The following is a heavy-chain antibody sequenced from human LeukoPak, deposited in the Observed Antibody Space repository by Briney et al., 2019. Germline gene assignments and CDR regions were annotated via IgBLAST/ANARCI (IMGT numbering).Heavy chain of an antibody. D-gene: IGHD6-6*01. J-gene: IGHJ4*02. CDR1: GFTFSDYY. V-gene: IGHV3-11*01. CDR2: ITSSGGSI. CDR3: ARDFVGSSYDS. Sequence: GGSLRLSCAASGFTFSDYYMSWIRQAPGKGLEWVSYITSSGGSIYYPDSVKGRFTISRDNARNSLYLQMNSLRAEDTAVYYCARDFVGSSYDSWGQGTLVTVSS.